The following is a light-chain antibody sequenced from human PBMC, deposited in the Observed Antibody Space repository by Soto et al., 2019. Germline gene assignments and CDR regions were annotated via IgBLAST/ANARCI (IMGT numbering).Light chain of an antibody. V-gene: IGLV4-69*01. J-gene: IGLJ2*01. CDR2: LNSDGSH. CDR1: SGHSSYV. CDR3: QTWGSGIVV. Sequence: QLVLTQSPSASASLGASVTLTCTLSSGHSSYVIAWHQQQPEKGPLFLMKLNSDGSHNKGDGIPDRFSGSSSGAERYLTISSLQSEDEADYYCQTWGSGIVVFGGGTKLTVL.